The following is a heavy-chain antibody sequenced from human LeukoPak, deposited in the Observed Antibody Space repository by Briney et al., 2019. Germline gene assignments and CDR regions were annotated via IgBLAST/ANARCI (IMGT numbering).Heavy chain of an antibody. CDR1: GFTFSNAW. V-gene: IGHV3-15*01. D-gene: IGHD2-15*01. CDR2: IKSKTDVGTT. J-gene: IGHJ4*01. Sequence: VGALRLSCVASGFTFSNAWLSWVRQAPGKGLEGVGRIKSKTDVGTTDYAAPGTGRFTISRDEKKHNLYLQMHSLPTTAPSLSYCTTPKLLPRSSSHDHWG. CDR3: TTPKLLPRSSSHDH.